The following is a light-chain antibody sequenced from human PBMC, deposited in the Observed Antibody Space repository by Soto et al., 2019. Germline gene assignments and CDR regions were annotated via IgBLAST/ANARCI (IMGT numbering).Light chain of an antibody. CDR3: VAWDDSLSGYV. Sequence: QSAVTQPPTASGTPGQTVTISCSGSSSNIGSNYVYWYQQLPGTAPKLLIYRNNQRPSGVPDRFSGSKSGTSASLAISGLRSEDAADYYCVAWDDSLSGYVFGTGTKVTV. V-gene: IGLV1-47*01. CDR1: SSNIGSNY. CDR2: RNN. J-gene: IGLJ1*01.